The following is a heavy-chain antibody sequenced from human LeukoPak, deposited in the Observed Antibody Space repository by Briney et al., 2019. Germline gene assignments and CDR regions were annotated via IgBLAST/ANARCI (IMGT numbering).Heavy chain of an antibody. V-gene: IGHV1-18*01. J-gene: IGHJ5*02. CDR2: ISAYNGNT. CDR1: GYTFTSYG. D-gene: IGHD2-15*01. Sequence: ASVKVSCKASGYTFTSYGISWVRQAPGQGLEWMGWISAYNGNTNYAQKLQGRVTMTTDTSTSTAYMELRSLRSDDTAVYYCARDRVYCSGGSCYWFDPWGQGTLVTVS. CDR3: ARDRVYCSGGSCYWFDP.